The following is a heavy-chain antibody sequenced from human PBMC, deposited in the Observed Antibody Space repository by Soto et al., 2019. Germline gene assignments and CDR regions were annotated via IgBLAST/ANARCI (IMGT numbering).Heavy chain of an antibody. CDR3: ARVVIGYCSSTNCPLWFDP. J-gene: IGHJ5*02. V-gene: IGHV3-74*01. Sequence: GGSLRLSCAASGFTFRSYWMHWIRQAPGMGLVWVSHINSDGSSTTYADSVKGRFTISRDNAKNTLYLQMNSLRAEDTAVYYCARVVIGYCSSTNCPLWFDPWGQGTLVTVSS. CDR2: INSDGSST. D-gene: IGHD2-2*01. CDR1: GFTFRSYW.